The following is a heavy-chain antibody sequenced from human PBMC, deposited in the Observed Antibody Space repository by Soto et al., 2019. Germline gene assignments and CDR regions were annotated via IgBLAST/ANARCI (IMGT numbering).Heavy chain of an antibody. CDR1: GGSFSAYY. CDR2: FTDSGIT. V-gene: IGHV4-34*01. Sequence: QGQLQQWGAGLLKPSETLSLICAGYGGSFSAYYWGWIRQPPGKGLEFIGEFTDSGITNYNPSLKSRVTVTADTSHNQFSLELRSVTAADTAVYYCARSRGRVQDWGQGTLVTVSS. CDR3: ARSRGRVQD. J-gene: IGHJ1*01. D-gene: IGHD3-10*01.